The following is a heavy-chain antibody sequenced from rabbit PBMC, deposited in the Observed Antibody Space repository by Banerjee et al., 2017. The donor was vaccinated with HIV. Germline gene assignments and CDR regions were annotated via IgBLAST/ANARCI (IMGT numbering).Heavy chain of an antibody. CDR2: IDAGSSGST. J-gene: IGHJ4*01. D-gene: IGHD8-1*01. V-gene: IGHV1S45*01. Sequence: QEQLVESGGGLVQPEGSLTLTCKASGFDFSSNAMCWVRQAPGKGLEWIACIDAGSSGSTYYASWAEGRFTISKASSTTVTLQMTSLTAADTATYFCARDVRVGIRYFDLWGPGTLVTVS. CDR1: GFDFSSNA. CDR3: ARDVRVGIRYFDL.